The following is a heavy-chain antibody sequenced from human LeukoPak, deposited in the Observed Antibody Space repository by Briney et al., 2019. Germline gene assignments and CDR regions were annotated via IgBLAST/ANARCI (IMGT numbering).Heavy chain of an antibody. V-gene: IGHV3-30*18. CDR2: ISKDGSNK. CDR3: AKVDIVATIDAGRLVDY. J-gene: IGHJ4*02. D-gene: IGHD5-12*01. Sequence: PGGSLRLSCAASGFTFSSYGMQWFRQAPDKGLEWGAAISKDGSNKYYADSVKGRFTISRDNSKNTLSLQMNSLRAEDTAVYYCAKVDIVATIDAGRLVDYWGQGTLVTVSS. CDR1: GFTFSSYG.